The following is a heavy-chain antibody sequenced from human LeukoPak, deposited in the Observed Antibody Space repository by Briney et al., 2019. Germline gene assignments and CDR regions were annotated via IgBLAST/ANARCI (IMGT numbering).Heavy chain of an antibody. D-gene: IGHD6-13*01. CDR2: LYHSGST. J-gene: IGHJ4*02. V-gene: IGHV4-39*07. CDR3: ARDDYGSSWYVSDY. Sequence: PSETLSLTCTVSGGSISSNFYYWGWIRQPPGKGLEWIGSLYHSGSTYYNPSLKSRVTISVDTSKNQFSLKLSSVTAADTAVYYCARDDYGSSWYVSDYWGQRTLVTVSS. CDR1: GGSISSNFYY.